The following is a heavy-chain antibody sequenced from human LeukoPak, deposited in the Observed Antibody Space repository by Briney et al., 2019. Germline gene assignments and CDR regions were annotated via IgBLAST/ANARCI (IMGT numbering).Heavy chain of an antibody. CDR3: ARETYYYDSSGYSPAFDI. D-gene: IGHD3-22*01. CDR1: GGSISSYY. CDR2: IYYSGST. V-gene: IGHV4-59*01. J-gene: IGHJ3*02. Sequence: SETLSPTCTVSGGSISSYYWSWIRQPPGKGLEWIGYIYYSGSTNYNPSLKSRVTISVDTSKNQFSLKLSSVTAADTAVYYCARETYYYDSSGYSPAFDIWGQGTMVTVSS.